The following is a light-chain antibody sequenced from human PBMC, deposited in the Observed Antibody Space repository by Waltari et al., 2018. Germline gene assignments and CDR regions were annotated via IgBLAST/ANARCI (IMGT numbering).Light chain of an antibody. CDR1: QTINTY. J-gene: IGKJ1*01. CDR2: TAS. Sequence: DIQMTQSPSPLSSSVGDRVTITCRASQTINTYLNWYQQKPGKAPKLLIYTASTLQSGVPSRVSGSGFGTDFTHTISSLQPEDFATYYCQQSYSTPWTFGQGTKVEIK. CDR3: QQSYSTPWT. V-gene: IGKV1-39*01.